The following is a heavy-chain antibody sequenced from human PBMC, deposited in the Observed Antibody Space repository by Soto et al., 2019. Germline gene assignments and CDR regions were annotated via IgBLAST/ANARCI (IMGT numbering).Heavy chain of an antibody. V-gene: IGHV4-31*03. CDR2: IYHSGST. J-gene: IGHJ2*01. Sequence: QVQLQESGPGLVKPSQTLSLTCTVSGGSISSGGYCWRWIRHHPGKGLGWIGYIYHSGSTYDNPSLKSRVTISVDTSKNQFCLKLGSVTAGDTAVYYCARVYSGSYYTSWYFDLWGRGTLVTVSS. D-gene: IGHD1-26*01. CDR1: GGSISSGGYC. CDR3: ARVYSGSYYTSWYFDL.